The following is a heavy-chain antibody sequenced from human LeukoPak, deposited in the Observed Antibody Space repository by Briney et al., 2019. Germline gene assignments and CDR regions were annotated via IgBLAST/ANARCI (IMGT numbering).Heavy chain of an antibody. CDR2: ISSSGSTI. CDR3: ARVTGEGVTIFGVVTRHYYYYMDV. J-gene: IGHJ6*03. CDR1: GFTFSDYY. Sequence: PGGSLRLSCAASGFTFSDYYMSWIRQAPGKGLEWVSYISSSGSTIYYADSVKGRFTISRDNAKNSLYLQMNSLRAEDPAVYYCARVTGEGVTIFGVVTRHYYYYMDVWGQGTLVTVSS. V-gene: IGHV3-11*01. D-gene: IGHD3-3*01.